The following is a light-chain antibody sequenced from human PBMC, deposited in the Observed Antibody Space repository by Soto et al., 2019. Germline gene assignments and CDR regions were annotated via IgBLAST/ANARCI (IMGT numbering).Light chain of an antibody. Sequence: EIVLKQSPGTLSLSPGERGTLSCRASQSVSSSYLAWYQQKPGQAPRLLIYGASSRATGTPDRFSGSGSGTQFSLTISRLEPEDFAVYYCQQYGSSPLTFGGGTKVEIK. CDR1: QSVSSSY. CDR2: GAS. J-gene: IGKJ4*01. CDR3: QQYGSSPLT. V-gene: IGKV3-20*01.